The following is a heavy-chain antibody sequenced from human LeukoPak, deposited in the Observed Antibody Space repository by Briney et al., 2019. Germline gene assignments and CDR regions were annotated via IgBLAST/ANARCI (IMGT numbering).Heavy chain of an antibody. CDR2: ITGSGSGT. V-gene: IGHV3-23*01. CDR1: GFTFSTYA. CDR3: AKGCQCPSGLSSWFDP. Sequence: GGSLRLSCAASGFTFSTYAMTWVRQAPGKGLQWVSAITGSGSGTYYADSVEGRFTISRDIFNNIWYLQMNSLRAEDTAVYYCAKGCQCPSGLSSWFDPRGQGTLVAVSS. J-gene: IGHJ5*02. D-gene: IGHD1-14*01.